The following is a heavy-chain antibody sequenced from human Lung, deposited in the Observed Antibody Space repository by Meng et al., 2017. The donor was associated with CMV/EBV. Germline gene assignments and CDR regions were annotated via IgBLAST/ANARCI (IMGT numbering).Heavy chain of an antibody. V-gene: IGHV1-2*06. J-gene: IGHJ5*02. D-gene: IGHD6-19*01. CDR1: GYTFTGYY. CDR3: AHQAVAGTRGWFDP. Sequence: QVPLVPSGAGVKKPGASVKVHCKASGYTFTGYYMHWVRQAPGQGLEWMGRINPNSGGTNYAQKFQGRVTMTRDTSISTAYMELSRLRSDDTAVYYCAHQAVAGTRGWFDPWGQGTLVTVSS. CDR2: INPNSGGT.